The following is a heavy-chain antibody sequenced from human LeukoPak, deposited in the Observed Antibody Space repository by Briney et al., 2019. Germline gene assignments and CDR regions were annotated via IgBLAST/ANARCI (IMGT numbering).Heavy chain of an antibody. CDR1: GFTFSSYA. J-gene: IGHJ3*02. D-gene: IGHD4-17*01. V-gene: IGHV3-23*01. Sequence: LTGGSLRLSCAASGFTFSSYAMSWVHQAPGKGLEWVSAISGSGGSTYYADSVKGRFTISRDNSKNTLYLQMNSLRAEDTAVYYCAKDQRGDYRFDAFDIWGQGTMVTVSS. CDR3: AKDQRGDYRFDAFDI. CDR2: ISGSGGST.